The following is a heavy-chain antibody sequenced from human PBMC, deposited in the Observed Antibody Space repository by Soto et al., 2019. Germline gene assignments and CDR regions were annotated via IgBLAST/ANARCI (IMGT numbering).Heavy chain of an antibody. CDR3: AREIKLADSYVTY. J-gene: IGHJ4*02. V-gene: IGHV1-69*12. Sequence: QVKLVQSGAEVKKPGSSVKVSCKASGGTFSSYAISWVRQAHGQGLEWMGGIIPIVGTANYAQKFQGRVTSTADESRSRAYTVLSSLISEDRDVYYCAREIKLADSYVTYRGQETLLTVSS. D-gene: IGHD5-18*01. CDR2: IIPIVGTA. CDR1: GGTFSSYA.